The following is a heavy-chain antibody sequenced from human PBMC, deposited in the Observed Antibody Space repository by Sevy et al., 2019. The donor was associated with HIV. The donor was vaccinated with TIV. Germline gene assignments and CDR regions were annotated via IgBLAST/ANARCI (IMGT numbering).Heavy chain of an antibody. CDR1: GFTFSNYA. V-gene: IGHV3-7*03. D-gene: IGHD1-26*01. CDR2: IKRDGSER. CDR3: ARDCNSASCLWGLDV. J-gene: IGHJ6*02. Sequence: GGSLRLSCAASGFTFSNYAMHWVRQAPGKGLEWVANIKRDGSERYYLASVKGRFTISRDNAKKSLYLQMNSLTAEDTAVYYCARDCNSASCLWGLDVWGQGTTVTVSS.